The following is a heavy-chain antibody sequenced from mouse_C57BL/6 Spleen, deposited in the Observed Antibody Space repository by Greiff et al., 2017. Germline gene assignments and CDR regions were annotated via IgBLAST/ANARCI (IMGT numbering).Heavy chain of an antibody. Sequence: DVKLVESEGGLVQPGSSMKLSCTASGSTFSDYYMAWVRPVPEKGLEWVANINYDGSSTYYLDSLKSRFIISRDNAKNILYLQVRSLKSEDAAAFYCAGCDYGGFAYWGQGTLVTVSA. V-gene: IGHV5-16*01. D-gene: IGHD2-4*01. CDR2: INYDGSST. CDR1: GSTFSDYY. J-gene: IGHJ3*01. CDR3: AGCDYGGFAY.